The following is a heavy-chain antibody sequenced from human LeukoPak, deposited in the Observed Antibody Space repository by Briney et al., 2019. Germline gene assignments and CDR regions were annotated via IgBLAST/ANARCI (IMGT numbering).Heavy chain of an antibody. CDR1: GGSISSGDYY. V-gene: IGHV4-30-4*01. CDR3: ARGEYYYDSSGYWGY. Sequence: SQTLSLTCTVSGGSISSGDYYWSWIRQPPGKGLEWIGYIYYSGSTYYNPSLKSRVTISVDTSKNQFSLKLSSATAADTAVYYCARGEYYYDSSGYWGYWGQGTLVTVSS. D-gene: IGHD3-22*01. J-gene: IGHJ4*02. CDR2: IYYSGST.